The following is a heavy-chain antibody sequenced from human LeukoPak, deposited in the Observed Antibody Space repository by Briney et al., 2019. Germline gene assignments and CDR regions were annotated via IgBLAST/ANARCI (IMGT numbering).Heavy chain of an antibody. V-gene: IGHV1-8*02. J-gene: IGHJ6*02. Sequence: GASVKVSCKASGGTFSSYAINWVRQATGQGLEWMGWMNPNSGNTGYAQKFQGRVTMTRNTSISTAYMELSSLGSEDTAVYYCARGRLYDGYCSGGSCPGYYYGMDVWGQGTTVTVSS. CDR3: ARGRLYDGYCSGGSCPGYYYGMDV. CDR2: MNPNSGNT. CDR1: GGTFSSYA. D-gene: IGHD2-15*01.